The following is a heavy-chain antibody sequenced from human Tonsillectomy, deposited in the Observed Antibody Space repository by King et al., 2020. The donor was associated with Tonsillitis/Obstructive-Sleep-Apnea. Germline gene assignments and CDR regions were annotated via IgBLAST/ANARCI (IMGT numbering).Heavy chain of an antibody. D-gene: IGHD3-22*01. CDR2: IYSDGST. Sequence: LQLQESGPGVLKPSETLSLSCTVSGGSITTRSYYWGWIRQPPGKGLEWIGSIYSDGSTYYNPSLESRAFMSIDTSKKQFSLKLSSVTAAATAVYYCARHASPYYYDSDGPGGMDVWGQGTTVTVSS. CDR3: ARHASPYYYDSDGPGGMDV. CDR1: GGSITTRSYY. V-gene: IGHV4-39*01. J-gene: IGHJ6*02.